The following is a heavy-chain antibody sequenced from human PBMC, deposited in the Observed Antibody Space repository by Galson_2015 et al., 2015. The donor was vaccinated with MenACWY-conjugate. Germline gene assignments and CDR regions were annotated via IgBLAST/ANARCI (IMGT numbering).Heavy chain of an antibody. CDR3: ARMHIVLDATDAFEI. V-gene: IGHV2-70*11. CDR2: IDWRDNK. J-gene: IGHJ3*02. CDR1: GFSLSTYELC. Sequence: PALVKPTQTLTLTCTFSGFSLSTYELCIYWVRQPPGKALEWLARIDWRDNKYYTTSLKTRLTISKDTSTNQVVLTMTNVDPVDTATYYCARMHIVLDATDAFEIWGQGTMVTVSS. D-gene: IGHD3-22*01.